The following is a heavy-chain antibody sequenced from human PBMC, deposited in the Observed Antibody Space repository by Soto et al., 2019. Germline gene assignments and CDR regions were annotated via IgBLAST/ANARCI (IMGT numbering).Heavy chain of an antibody. D-gene: IGHD6-19*01. Sequence: SVKVSCKASGGTFSSYAISWVRQAPGKGLEWMGGFDPIVGAADYAQKFQGRVTITADTSTDTAYMELSSLRSEDTAVYYCATVYSSGWYGGYWGQGTLVTVS. CDR2: FDPIVGAA. CDR1: GGTFSSYA. V-gene: IGHV1-69*06. CDR3: ATVYSSGWYGGY. J-gene: IGHJ4*02.